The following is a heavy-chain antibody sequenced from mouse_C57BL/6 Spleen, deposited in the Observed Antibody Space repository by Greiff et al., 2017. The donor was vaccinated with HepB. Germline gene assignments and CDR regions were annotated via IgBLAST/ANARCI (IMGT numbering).Heavy chain of an antibody. V-gene: IGHV5-12*01. J-gene: IGHJ1*03. D-gene: IGHD1-1*01. CDR1: GFTFSDYY. Sequence: DVMLVESGGGLVQPGGSLKLSCAASGFTFSDYYMYWVRQTPEKRLEWVAYISNGGGSTYYPDTVKGRFTISRAKAKNTLYLQMSRLKSEDTAMYHCARPHITTVVGGYFDVWGTGTTVTVSS. CDR2: ISNGGGST. CDR3: ARPHITTVVGGYFDV.